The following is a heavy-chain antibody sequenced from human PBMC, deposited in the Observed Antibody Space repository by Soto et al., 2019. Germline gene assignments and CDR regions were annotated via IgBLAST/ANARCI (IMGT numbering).Heavy chain of an antibody. J-gene: IGHJ4*02. CDR2: INAGNGNT. V-gene: IGHV1-3*01. CDR3: ARVDFWSGYRTGFDY. Sequence: GASVKVSCKASGYTFTSYAMHWVRQAPGQRLEWMGWINAGNGNTKYSQKFQGRVTITRDTSASTAYMELSSLRSEDTAVYYCARVDFWSGYRTGFDYWGQGTLVTVSS. D-gene: IGHD3-3*01. CDR1: GYTFTSYA.